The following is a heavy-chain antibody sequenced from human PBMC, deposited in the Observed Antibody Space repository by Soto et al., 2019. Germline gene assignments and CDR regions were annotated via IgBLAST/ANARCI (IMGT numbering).Heavy chain of an antibody. CDR2: IIPIFGTA. V-gene: IGHV1-69*13. Sequence: PVKLSCKASAGTFSIYSISWVRQAPGQGLEWMGGIIPIFGTANYAQKFQGRVTITADESTSTAYMELSSLRSEDTAVYYCAFSITMVRGVIIKNYYYYVMDFWGQGTTVTVSS. J-gene: IGHJ6*02. D-gene: IGHD3-10*01. CDR1: AGTFSIYS. CDR3: AFSITMVRGVIIKNYYYYVMDF.